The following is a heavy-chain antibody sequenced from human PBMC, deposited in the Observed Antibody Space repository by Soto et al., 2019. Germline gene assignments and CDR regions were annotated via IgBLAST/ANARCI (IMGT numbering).Heavy chain of an antibody. J-gene: IGHJ3*02. D-gene: IGHD3-16*01. V-gene: IGHV1-46*01. CDR2: INSSGGSA. CDR1: GGTFSSYA. CDR3: AGGSQPGGGGAFDI. Sequence: ASLKVSCKASGGTFSSYAISWVRQAPGQGLEWMGIINSSGGSANYAQKFQGRVTMTRDTSTSTVYMELSSLRSEDMAVYYCAGGSQPGGGGAFDIWGQGTVVTVSS.